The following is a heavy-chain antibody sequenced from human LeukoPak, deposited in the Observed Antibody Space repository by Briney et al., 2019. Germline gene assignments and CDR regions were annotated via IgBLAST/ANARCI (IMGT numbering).Heavy chain of an antibody. CDR2: ISGSGGST. CDR1: GFTFSSYA. V-gene: IGHV3-23*01. Sequence: QPGGSLRLSCAASGFTFSSYAMSWVRQAPGKGLEWVSAISGSGGSTYYADSVKGRFTISRDNSKNTVDLQMNTLRAEDTAVYYCAKRDNNDYYTGLHVFDIWGQGTLVTVSS. D-gene: IGHD3-22*01. CDR3: AKRDNNDYYTGLHVFDI. J-gene: IGHJ3*02.